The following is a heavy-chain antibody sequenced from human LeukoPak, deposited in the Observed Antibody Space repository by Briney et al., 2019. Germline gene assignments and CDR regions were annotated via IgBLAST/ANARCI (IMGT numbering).Heavy chain of an antibody. CDR3: ARRDSSWYPFDI. Sequence: SETLSLTCTVSGGSISSSSYYWGWIRQPPGKGLEWIGSIYYSGSTYYNPSLKSRVTISVDTSKNQFSLKLSSVTAADTAVYYCARRDSSWYPFDIWAKGQWSPSLQ. J-gene: IGHJ3*02. CDR2: IYYSGST. V-gene: IGHV4-39*01. CDR1: GGSISSSSYY. D-gene: IGHD6-13*01.